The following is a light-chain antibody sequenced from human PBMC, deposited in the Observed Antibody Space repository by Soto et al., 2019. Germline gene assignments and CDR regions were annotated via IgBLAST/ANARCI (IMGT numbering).Light chain of an antibody. CDR2: DAS. Sequence: EIVLTQSPATLSLSPGERATLSCRASQSVSSYLAWYQQKPGQAPRLLIYDASNRATGIPARFSGGGSGTDFTLTIRNLEPEDFAVYYCQQRFNWPRFTFGQGTKLEIK. CDR3: QQRFNWPRFT. V-gene: IGKV3-11*01. CDR1: QSVSSY. J-gene: IGKJ2*01.